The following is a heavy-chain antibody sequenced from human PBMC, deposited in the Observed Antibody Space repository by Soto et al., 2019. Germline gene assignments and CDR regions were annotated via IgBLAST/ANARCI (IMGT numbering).Heavy chain of an antibody. Sequence: QVQLQQWGAGLLKPSETLSLTCAVYGGSFSGYYWSWIRQPPGKGLEWIGEINHSGSTNYNPSLKGRVTISGEPSKNQFSLRLSSVTAGDTAVYYCARGRTDYIWGSYRTAPFDYWAQGTLVTVSS. J-gene: IGHJ4*02. V-gene: IGHV4-34*01. CDR1: GGSFSGYY. CDR3: ARGRTDYIWGSYRTAPFDY. CDR2: INHSGST. D-gene: IGHD3-16*02.